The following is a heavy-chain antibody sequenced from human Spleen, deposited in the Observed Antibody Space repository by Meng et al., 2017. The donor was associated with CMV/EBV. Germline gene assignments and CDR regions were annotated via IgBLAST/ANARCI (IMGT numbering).Heavy chain of an antibody. D-gene: IGHD1-1*01. V-gene: IGHV1-2*02. CDR1: GYTFTGYY. CDR2: INPASGGT. CDR3: ARVLRERPPDN. Sequence: ASVKVSCKASGYTFTGYYMHWVRQAPGQGLEWMGLINPASGGTKYAQKFRGRVTMTRDTSISTAYMELNRLRSDDTAIYYCARVLRERPPDNWGQGSLVTVSS. J-gene: IGHJ4*02.